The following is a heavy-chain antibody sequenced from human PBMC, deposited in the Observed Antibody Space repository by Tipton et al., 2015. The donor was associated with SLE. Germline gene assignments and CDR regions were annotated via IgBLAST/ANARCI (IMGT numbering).Heavy chain of an antibody. J-gene: IGHJ4*02. D-gene: IGHD6-19*01. CDR3: ARNTGWYKTDY. CDR1: GGSINSYY. Sequence: TLSLTCTVSGGSINSYYWSWIRQPPGKGLEWIGYVYYTESASYNPSLKSRVTISLDTSKNQFSLNLRSVTAADTAVYYCARNTGWYKTDYWGQGTLVTVSS. V-gene: IGHV4-59*01. CDR2: VYYTESA.